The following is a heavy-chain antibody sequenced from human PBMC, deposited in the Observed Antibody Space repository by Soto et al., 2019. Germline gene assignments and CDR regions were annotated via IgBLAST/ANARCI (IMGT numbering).Heavy chain of an antibody. CDR1: GGSVGSSPEY. V-gene: IGHV4-39*01. J-gene: IGHJ3*02. CDR3: ARHYYDSSGYYFGDAFDI. CDR2: IYYSGST. Sequence: DSMSRTCTGFGGSVGSSPEYWGWIRQRPGKGLEWIGSIYYSGSTYYNPSLKSRVTISVDTSKNQFSLKLSSVTAADTAVYYCARHYYDSSGYYFGDAFDIWGQGTMV. D-gene: IGHD3-22*01.